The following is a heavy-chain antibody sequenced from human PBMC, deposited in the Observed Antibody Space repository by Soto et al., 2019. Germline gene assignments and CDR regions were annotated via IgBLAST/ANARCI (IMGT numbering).Heavy chain of an antibody. CDR2: VHESGST. V-gene: IGHV4-59*03. J-gene: IGHJ4*02. CDR1: GDDIIKYY. D-gene: IGHD1-20*01. Sequence: PSHTLSLTCSFSGDDIIKYYLSWLRPTPGRGLEWIGCVHESGSTDYNPSLKGRVIISLHTSKSQFSLSLRSATAADTATYYCARGTRALITSFFAYWGQGIQVTVSS. CDR3: ARGTRALITSFFAY.